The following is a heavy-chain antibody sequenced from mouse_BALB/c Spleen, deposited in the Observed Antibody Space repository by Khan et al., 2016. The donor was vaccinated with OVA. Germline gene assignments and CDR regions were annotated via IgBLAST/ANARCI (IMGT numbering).Heavy chain of an antibody. V-gene: IGHV1-7*01. Sequence: QVQLQQSGAELAKPGASMKMSCKASGYTFTTYWMHWVKQRPGQGLEWIGYIDPTTGYTEYNQKFKDRATLTTDKSSSTAYMQLSSLTSEDSAVYYCARRGRYGIFAYWGQVTLVTVFA. D-gene: IGHD2-1*01. CDR1: GYTFTTYW. CDR2: IDPTTGYT. J-gene: IGHJ3*01. CDR3: ARRGRYGIFAY.